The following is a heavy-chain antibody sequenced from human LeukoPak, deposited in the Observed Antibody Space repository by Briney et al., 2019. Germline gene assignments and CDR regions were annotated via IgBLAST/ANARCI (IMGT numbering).Heavy chain of an antibody. J-gene: IGHJ4*02. CDR3: AKDVTGYSSGWYGY. D-gene: IGHD6-19*01. CDR2: ISGSGGST. Sequence: HTGGSLRLSCAASGFTFSSYAMSWVRQAPGKGLEWVSAISGSGGSTYYADSVKGRFTISRDNSKNTLYLQMNSLRAEDTAVYYCAKDVTGYSSGWYGYWGQGTLVTVSS. CDR1: GFTFSSYA. V-gene: IGHV3-23*01.